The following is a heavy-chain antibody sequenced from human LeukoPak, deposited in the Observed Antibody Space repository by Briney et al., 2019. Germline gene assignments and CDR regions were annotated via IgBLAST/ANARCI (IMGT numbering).Heavy chain of an antibody. J-gene: IGHJ4*02. CDR1: GFTFSSHW. V-gene: IGHV3-7*01. D-gene: IGHD1-1*01. CDR2: IKDDGSET. CDR3: VREKKGTITDFDY. Sequence: GGSLRLSCAASGFTFSSHWMSWVRQGPGKRLEWVANIKDDGSETYYVDSMKGRFTISRDNAKNSLYLQINSLRAEDTAVYFCVREKKGTITDFDYWGQGTLVTVSS.